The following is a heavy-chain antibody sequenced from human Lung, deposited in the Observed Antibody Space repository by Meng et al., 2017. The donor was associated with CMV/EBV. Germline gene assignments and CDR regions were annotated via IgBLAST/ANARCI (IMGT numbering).Heavy chain of an antibody. J-gene: IGHJ5*02. CDR3: ARAMTLALAGVPSEFDP. D-gene: IGHD6-13*01. CDR2: ISVYTDNT. CDR1: GYTFTSYG. V-gene: IGHV1-18*01. Sequence: SXXVSXXTSGYTFTSYGISWVRQAPGQGLEWMGWISVYTDNTSSAQKYQGRLTMTTDTSTSTAYMEVRSLRSDDTAVYYCARAMTLALAGVPSEFDPWGQGTLVTVSS.